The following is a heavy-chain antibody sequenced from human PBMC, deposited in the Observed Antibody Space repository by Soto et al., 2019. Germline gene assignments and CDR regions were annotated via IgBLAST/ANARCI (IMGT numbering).Heavy chain of an antibody. Sequence: GGSLRLSCAASGFTFSSYSMNWVRQAPGKGLEWVSYISSSSTIYYADSVKGRFTISRDNAKNSLYLQMNSLRDEDTAVYYCARDLQRTSITIYGYWGQGTLVTVSS. CDR3: ARDLQRTSITIYGY. CDR2: ISSSSTI. D-gene: IGHD3-10*01. J-gene: IGHJ4*02. V-gene: IGHV3-48*02. CDR1: GFTFSSYS.